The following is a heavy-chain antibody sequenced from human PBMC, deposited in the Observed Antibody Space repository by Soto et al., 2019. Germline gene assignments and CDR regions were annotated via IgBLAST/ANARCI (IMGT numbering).Heavy chain of an antibody. V-gene: IGHV6-1*01. D-gene: IGHD6-19*01. CDR3: AREIFSRGGYGSGWYVIAY. Sequence: SQTLSLTCAISGDSVSSNSAAWNWIRQSQSRGLEWLGRTYYRSKWYNDYAVSVKSRITINPDTSKNQFSLQLNSVTPEGTAVYYCAREIFSRGGYGSGWYVIAYRGQGTLVLGSS. CDR1: GDSVSSNSAA. J-gene: IGHJ4*02. CDR2: TYYRSKWYN.